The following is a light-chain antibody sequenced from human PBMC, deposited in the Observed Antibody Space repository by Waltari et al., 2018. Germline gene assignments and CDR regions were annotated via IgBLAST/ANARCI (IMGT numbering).Light chain of an antibody. CDR1: SSNTGRNG. Sequence: QSVLTQPPSASGTPGPGLTVSCSGRSSNTGRNGVSWYQQVPGTAPKLLIHTDNQRPSGVPDRFSGSKSGTSASLAISGLQSEDEAHYYCAAWDDSLNGRVFGGGTKVTVL. V-gene: IGLV1-44*01. J-gene: IGLJ3*02. CDR2: TDN. CDR3: AAWDDSLNGRV.